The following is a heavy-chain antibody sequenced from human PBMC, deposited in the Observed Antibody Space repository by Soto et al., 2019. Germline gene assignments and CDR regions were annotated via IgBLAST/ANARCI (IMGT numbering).Heavy chain of an antibody. D-gene: IGHD3-10*01. V-gene: IGHV1-46*01. CDR3: ASVSITMVLDYYGMDV. Sequence: ASVKVSCKASGYTFTSYYMHWVRQAPGQGLEWMGIINPSGGNTSYAQKFQGRVTMTRDMSTNTIYMELSGLRSEDTAVYYCASVSITMVLDYYGMDVWGQGTTVTVSS. CDR2: INPSGGNT. CDR1: GYTFTSYY. J-gene: IGHJ6*02.